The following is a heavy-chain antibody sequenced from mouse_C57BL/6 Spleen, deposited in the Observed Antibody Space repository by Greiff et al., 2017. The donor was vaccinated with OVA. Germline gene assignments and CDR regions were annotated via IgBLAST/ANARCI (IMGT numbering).Heavy chain of an antibody. CDR3: ARHGDGRTLYYFDY. D-gene: IGHD1-1*02. Sequence: DVKLVESGGDLVKPGGSLKLSCAASGFTFSSYGMSWVRQTPDKRLEWVATISSGGSYTYYPDSVKGRFTISRDNAKNTLYLQMSSLKSEDTAMYYCARHGDGRTLYYFDYWGQGTTLTVSS. CDR1: GFTFSSYG. J-gene: IGHJ2*01. V-gene: IGHV5-6*02. CDR2: ISSGGSYT.